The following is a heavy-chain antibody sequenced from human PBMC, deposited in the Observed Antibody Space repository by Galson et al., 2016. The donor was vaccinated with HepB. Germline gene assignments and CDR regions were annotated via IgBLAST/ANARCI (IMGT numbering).Heavy chain of an antibody. V-gene: IGHV4-39*01. CDR3: AGQVGDYFWGGRFDP. Sequence: ETLSLTCTVSGGSISRRGYYWGWIRQPPGKGLEWIGSLYYSGLTYYNPSLKSRVTISVDTSKNQFSLKLSSVTAADTAVYYCAGQVGDYFWGGRFDPRGQGTLVTVSS. CDR1: GGSISRRGYY. J-gene: IGHJ5*02. CDR2: LYYSGLT. D-gene: IGHD3-16*01.